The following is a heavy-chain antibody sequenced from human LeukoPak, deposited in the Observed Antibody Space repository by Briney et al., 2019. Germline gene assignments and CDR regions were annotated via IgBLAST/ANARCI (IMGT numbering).Heavy chain of an antibody. V-gene: IGHV3-23*01. J-gene: IGHJ4*02. D-gene: IGHD3-10*01. CDR1: GFTFSSHA. CDR2: ISGSGGST. Sequence: GGSLRLSCAASGFTFSSHAMSWVRQAPGKGLEWVSAISGSGGSTYYADSVKGRFTISRDNSKNTLYLQMNSLRAEDTAVYYCATSGRGPYQGVDWGQGTLVTVSS. CDR3: ATSGRGPYQGVD.